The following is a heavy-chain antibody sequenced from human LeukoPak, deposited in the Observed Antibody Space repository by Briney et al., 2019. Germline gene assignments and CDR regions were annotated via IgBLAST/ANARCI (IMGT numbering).Heavy chain of an antibody. V-gene: IGHV4-34*01. CDR2: INHSGST. CDR1: GGPLSGYY. Sequence: PSETLSLTCAVYGGPLSGYYWSWLRQPPGKGLEWLGEINHSGSTNYNPSLKSRVTVSVDTSKNQFSLKLTSVTAADTAVYYCARPGRIWPHYYMDVWGKGTTVTVSS. CDR3: ARPGRIWPHYYMDV. J-gene: IGHJ6*03. D-gene: IGHD2/OR15-2a*01.